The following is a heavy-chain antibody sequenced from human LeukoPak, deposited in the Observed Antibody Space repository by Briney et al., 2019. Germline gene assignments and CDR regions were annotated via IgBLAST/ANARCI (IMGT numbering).Heavy chain of an antibody. J-gene: IGHJ3*02. CDR1: GYTFTSYD. CDR3: ARGLRFLEWYDAFDI. CDR2: INPNSGGT. V-gene: IGHV1-2*02. D-gene: IGHD3-3*01. Sequence: ASVKVSCKASGYTFTSYDINWVRQAPGQGLEWMGWINPNSGGTNYAQKFQGRVTMTRDTSISTAYMELSRLRSDDTAVYYCARGLRFLEWYDAFDIWGQGTMVTVSS.